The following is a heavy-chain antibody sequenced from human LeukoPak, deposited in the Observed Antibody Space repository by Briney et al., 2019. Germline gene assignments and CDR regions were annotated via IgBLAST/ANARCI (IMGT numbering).Heavy chain of an antibody. D-gene: IGHD3-22*01. J-gene: IGHJ5*02. V-gene: IGHV4-39*07. CDR3: ARGPMRGWFDP. CDR1: GGSISSSNYY. Sequence: SETLSLTCTVSGGSISSSNYYWGWIRQPPGKGLEWIGSISYSGSTYYNPSLKSRVTISIGTSRNQFSLKVTSVTAADTAVYYCARGPMRGWFDPWGQGTLVTVSS. CDR2: ISYSGST.